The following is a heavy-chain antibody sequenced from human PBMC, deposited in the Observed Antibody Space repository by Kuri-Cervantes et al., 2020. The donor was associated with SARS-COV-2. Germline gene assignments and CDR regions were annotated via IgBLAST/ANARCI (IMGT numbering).Heavy chain of an antibody. Sequence: GESLKISCEASGFSFSSYAMHWVRQAPGKGLEWVAVISYDGSNKYYADSVKGRFTISRDNSKNTLYLQMNSLRAEDTAVYYCARDQSDSSGWYAEEDYYYYMDVWGKGTTVTVSS. CDR1: GFSFSSYA. V-gene: IGHV3-30*04. CDR3: ARDQSDSSGWYAEEDYYYYMDV. CDR2: ISYDGSNK. J-gene: IGHJ6*03. D-gene: IGHD6-19*01.